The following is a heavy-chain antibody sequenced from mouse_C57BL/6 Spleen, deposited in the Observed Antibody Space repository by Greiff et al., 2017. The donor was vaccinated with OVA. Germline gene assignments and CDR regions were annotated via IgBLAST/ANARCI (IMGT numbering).Heavy chain of an antibody. J-gene: IGHJ2*01. CDR1: GYTFTSYW. CDR2: IDPSDSYT. V-gene: IGHV1-69*01. D-gene: IGHD4-1*01. Sequence: QVQLQQPGAELVMPGASVKLSCKASGYTFTSYWMHWVKQRPGQGLEWIGEIDPSDSYTNYNQKFKGKSTLTVDKSSSTAYMQLSSLTSEDSAVYYCATVTGTTFDYWGQGTTLTVSS. CDR3: ATVTGTTFDY.